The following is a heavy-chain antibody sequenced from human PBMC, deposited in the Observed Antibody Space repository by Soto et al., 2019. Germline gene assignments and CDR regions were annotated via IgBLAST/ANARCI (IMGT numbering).Heavy chain of an antibody. Sequence: GGSLRLSCAASGFTVSNAWMSWVRQAPGKGLEGVGRIKSKTDGVTTDYAAPVKGRFNISRYDSKNTLYRQMNSLKTEDTAVDYCTADPIGVLTAVGAFDIWGQGTMVTVSS. V-gene: IGHV3-15*01. CDR1: GFTVSNAW. J-gene: IGHJ3*02. CDR2: IKSKTDGVTT. D-gene: IGHD2-21*02. CDR3: TADPIGVLTAVGAFDI.